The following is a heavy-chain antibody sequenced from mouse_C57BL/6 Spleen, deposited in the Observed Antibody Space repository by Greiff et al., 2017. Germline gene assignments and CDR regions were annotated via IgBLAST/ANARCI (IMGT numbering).Heavy chain of an antibody. CDR1: GYTFTSYW. CDR2: IDPSDSET. CDR3: ARGDGYYAMDY. J-gene: IGHJ4*01. V-gene: IGHV1-52*01. Sequence: VQLQQPGAELVRPGSSVKLSCKASGYTFTSYWMHWVKQRPIQGLEWIGNIDPSDSETHYNQKFKDKATLTVDKSSSTAYMQLSSLTSEDSAVYYCARGDGYYAMDYWGQGTSVTVSS. D-gene: IGHD3-3*01.